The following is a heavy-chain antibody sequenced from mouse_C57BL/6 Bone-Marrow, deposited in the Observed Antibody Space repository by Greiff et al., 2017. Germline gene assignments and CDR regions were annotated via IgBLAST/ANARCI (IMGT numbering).Heavy chain of an antibody. V-gene: IGHV1-4*01. CDR1: GYTFTSYT. CDR2: INPSSGYT. J-gene: IGHJ3*01. D-gene: IGHD1-1*01. CDR3: ARLLITTESWFAY. Sequence: QVQLQQSGAELARPGASVKMSCKASGYTFTSYTMHWVKQRPGQGLEWIGYINPSSGYTKYNQKFKDKATLTADKSSSTAYMQLSSLTSEDSAVYYCARLLITTESWFAYWGQGTLVTVSA.